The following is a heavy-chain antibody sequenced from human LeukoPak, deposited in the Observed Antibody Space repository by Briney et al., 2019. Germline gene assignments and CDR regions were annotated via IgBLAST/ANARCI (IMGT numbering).Heavy chain of an antibody. J-gene: IGHJ6*02. CDR2: IYPGASDT. CDR3: ARMSLSGMDV. CDR1: GYRFTSYW. Sequence: GGSLEISFKGSGYRFTSYWIGWVRQVPGKGLEWMGIIYPGASDTRYSPSFQGQVTISADKSISTAYLQWSSLKASDTAMYYCARMSLSGMDVWGQGTTVTVSS. V-gene: IGHV5-51*01.